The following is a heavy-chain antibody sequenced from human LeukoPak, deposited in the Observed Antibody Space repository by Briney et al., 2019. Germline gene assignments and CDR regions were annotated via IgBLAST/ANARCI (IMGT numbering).Heavy chain of an antibody. CDR1: GFTFISYA. Sequence: PGGSLRLSCAASGFTFISYAMGWVRQAPGKGLEWVSAITGSGVSTYYADSVKGRFTISRDNSKNTLYLQMNSLRAEDTAIYYCAKRPLIPAAPFDYWGQGTLVTVSS. V-gene: IGHV3-23*01. D-gene: IGHD2-2*01. CDR3: AKRPLIPAAPFDY. J-gene: IGHJ4*02. CDR2: ITGSGVST.